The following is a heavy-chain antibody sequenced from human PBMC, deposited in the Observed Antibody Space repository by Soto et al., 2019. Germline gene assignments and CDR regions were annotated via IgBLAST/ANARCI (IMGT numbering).Heavy chain of an antibody. J-gene: IGHJ6*02. V-gene: IGHV4-4*07. D-gene: IGHD6-13*01. CDR1: GGSSSSHY. CDR3: ARGAAAGVDYGMDV. Sequence: KASETLSLTCSVSGGSSSSHYWSWIRQPAGKGLEWIGRIYTSGGTNYNPSLKSRLTMSVDTSKKQFSLKLTSVTAADTAVYYCARGAAAGVDYGMDVWGQGTTVTVSS. CDR2: IYTSGGT.